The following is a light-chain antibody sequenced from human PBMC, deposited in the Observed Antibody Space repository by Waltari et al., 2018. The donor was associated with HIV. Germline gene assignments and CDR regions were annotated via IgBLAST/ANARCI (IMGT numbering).Light chain of an antibody. J-gene: IGLJ2*01. Sequence: SYVLTQPPSVSVAPGQTARITCGGNKIGSKSVHWYQQKPGQAPVLVVYDDSDRPSGIPERFSGAHSGNTATLTISRVEAGDEADYYCQVWDTTSDLVIFGGGTKLTVL. CDR1: KIGSKS. CDR2: DDS. CDR3: QVWDTTSDLVI. V-gene: IGLV3-21*02.